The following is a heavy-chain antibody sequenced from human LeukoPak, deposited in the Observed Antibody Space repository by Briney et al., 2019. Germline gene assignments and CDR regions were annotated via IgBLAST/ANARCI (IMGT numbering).Heavy chain of an antibody. CDR2: INPNSGGT. D-gene: IGHD1-1*01. CDR1: GYTFNDYY. Sequence: ASVKVSCKASGYTFNDYYIHWVRQAPGQGLEWMGWINPNSGGTNYAQKFQGRVTMTRDTSISTAYMELSRLRSDDTAVYYCARDLGLWKNAFDIWGQGTMVTVSS. J-gene: IGHJ3*02. V-gene: IGHV1-2*02. CDR3: ARDLGLWKNAFDI.